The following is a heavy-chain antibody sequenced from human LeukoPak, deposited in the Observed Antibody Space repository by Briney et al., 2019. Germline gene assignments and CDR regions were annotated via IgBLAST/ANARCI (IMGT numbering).Heavy chain of an antibody. CDR3: ARQSCTDTSCTVFRWYFDL. J-gene: IGHJ2*01. V-gene: IGHV4-39*01. CDR1: GDSISSKRYY. D-gene: IGHD2-2*01. Sequence: SEALSLTCTVSGDSISSKRYYCGWLRQPPGQVLEWIGSLYYRGSPYYNPSLKNRVTISVDTSKNQFSLKLSSVTAADTAIYFCARQSCTDTSCTVFRWYFDLWGRGTLVTVSS. CDR2: LYYRGSP.